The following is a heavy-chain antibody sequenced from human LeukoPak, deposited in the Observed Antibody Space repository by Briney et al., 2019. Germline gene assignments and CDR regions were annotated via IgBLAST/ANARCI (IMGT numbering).Heavy chain of an antibody. CDR2: ISYGGRDT. V-gene: IGHV3-30*04. Sequence: PGGSLRHSRAASGFPLSRFAVHWVRPAPGKGLGWGAVISYGGRDTQYADSVKGRFTISRDNSKKTMYMQMNSLRPEDTDVYFFAKDRVEMATYVVEYWGQ. J-gene: IGHJ4*02. D-gene: IGHD5-24*01. CDR1: GFPLSRFA. CDR3: AKDRVEMATYVVEY.